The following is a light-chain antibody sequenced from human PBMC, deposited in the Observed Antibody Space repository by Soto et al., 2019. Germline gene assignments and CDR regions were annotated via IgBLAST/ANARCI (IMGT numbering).Light chain of an antibody. CDR3: QTWGTGIVV. CDR1: SGHSSYA. Sequence: QPVLTQSPSASASLGASVKLTCTLSSGHSSYAIAWHQQQPEKGPRYLMKLNSDGSHSKGDGIPDRFSGSSSGAERYLTISSRQSEDEADYYCQTWGTGIVVFGGGTKRTVL. V-gene: IGLV4-69*01. J-gene: IGLJ2*01. CDR2: LNSDGSH.